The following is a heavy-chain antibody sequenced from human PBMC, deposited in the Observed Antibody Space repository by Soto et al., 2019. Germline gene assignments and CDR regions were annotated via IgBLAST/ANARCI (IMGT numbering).Heavy chain of an antibody. V-gene: IGHV4-31*03. J-gene: IGHJ4*02. Sequence: SETLSLTCTVSGGSISSGGYYWSWIRQHPGKGLEWIGYIYYSGSTYYNPSLKSRVTISVDTSKNQFSLKLSSVTAADTAVYYCARVEELERLIVDYWGQGTLVTVSS. D-gene: IGHD1-1*01. CDR3: ARVEELERLIVDY. CDR2: IYYSGST. CDR1: GGSISSGGYY.